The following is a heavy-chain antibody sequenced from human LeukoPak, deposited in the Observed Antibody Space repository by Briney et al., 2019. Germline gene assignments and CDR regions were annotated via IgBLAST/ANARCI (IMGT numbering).Heavy chain of an antibody. CDR2: ITGSGDST. CDR1: GFIFGTYA. D-gene: IGHD1-26*01. CDR3: AKENPVGGTNYFDY. Sequence: PGGSLRLSCAASGFIFGTYAMSWVRQAPGKGLEWVSAITGSGDSTYYADSVKGRFTISRDNSKNTLSLQMNSLRAEDTAVYYCAKENPVGGTNYFDYWGQGTLVTVPS. V-gene: IGHV3-23*01. J-gene: IGHJ4*02.